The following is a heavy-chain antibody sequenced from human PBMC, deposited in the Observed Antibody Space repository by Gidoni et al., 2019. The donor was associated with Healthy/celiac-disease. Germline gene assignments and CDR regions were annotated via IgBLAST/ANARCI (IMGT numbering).Heavy chain of an antibody. D-gene: IGHD1-26*01. CDR2: ISYDGSNK. CDR1: GFTFSSYA. V-gene: IGHV3-30-3*01. CDR3: ARVTYSGSYYFDY. Sequence: HVQLVESGGGVVQPGRSLRLSCAASGFTFSSYAMHWVRQAPGKGLEWVAVISYDGSNKYYADSVKGRFTISRDNSKNTLYLKMNSLRAEDTAVYYCARVTYSGSYYFDYWGQGTLVTVSS. J-gene: IGHJ4*02.